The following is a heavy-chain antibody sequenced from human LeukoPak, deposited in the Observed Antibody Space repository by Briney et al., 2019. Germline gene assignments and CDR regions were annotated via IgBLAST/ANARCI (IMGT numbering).Heavy chain of an antibody. J-gene: IGHJ6*02. CDR2: IYPGDSDT. V-gene: IGHV5-51*01. CDR3: ARWDYGDYSYYYGMDV. Sequence: GESLKISCKGSGYTFINYWIGWVRQMPGEGLQWMRIIYPGDSDTRYSPSFQGQVTISADKSISTAYLQWSSLKASDTAIYYCARWDYGDYSYYYGMDVWGQGTTVTVSS. CDR1: GYTFINYW. D-gene: IGHD4-17*01.